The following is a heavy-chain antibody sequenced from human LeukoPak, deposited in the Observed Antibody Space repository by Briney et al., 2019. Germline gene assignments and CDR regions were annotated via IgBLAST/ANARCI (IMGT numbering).Heavy chain of an antibody. CDR1: GFTFSSYG. Sequence: GRSLRLSCAASGFTFSSYGMHWVRQAPGKGLEWVAVISYDGSNKYYADSVKGRFTISGDNSKNTLYLQMNSLRAEDTAVYYCAKDSGYVAYYYGSGSSRFDPWGQGTLVTVSS. D-gene: IGHD3-10*01. V-gene: IGHV3-30*18. J-gene: IGHJ5*02. CDR2: ISYDGSNK. CDR3: AKDSGYVAYYYGSGSSRFDP.